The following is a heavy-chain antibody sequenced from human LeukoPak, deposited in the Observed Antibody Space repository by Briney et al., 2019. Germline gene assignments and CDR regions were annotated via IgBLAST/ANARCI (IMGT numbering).Heavy chain of an antibody. CDR1: GFTFDDYG. Sequence: PGGSLRLSCAASGFTFDDYGMSWVRQAPGKGLEWVSGINWNGGSTGYADSVKGRFTISRDDSKNMVFLQMNSLRAEDTAVYYCARDGGPEWFGQVIYYYHYYMDVWGKGTTVTVSS. CDR2: INWNGGST. CDR3: ARDGGPEWFGQVIYYYHYYMDV. V-gene: IGHV3-20*04. J-gene: IGHJ6*03. D-gene: IGHD3-10*01.